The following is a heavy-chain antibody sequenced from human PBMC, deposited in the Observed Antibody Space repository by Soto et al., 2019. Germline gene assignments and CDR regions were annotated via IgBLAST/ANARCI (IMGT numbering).Heavy chain of an antibody. D-gene: IGHD2-8*02. CDR2: INHSGST. J-gene: IGHJ4*02. CDR1: GGSFSGYY. CDR3: ARDKSTGLFAY. Sequence: SETLSLTCAVYGGSFSGYYWTGIRQPPGTRLEWIGEINHSGSTNYNPSLKSRVTISVDTSKDQFSLKLTSVTAADTAVYYCARDKSTGLFAYWRQGILVTGSS. V-gene: IGHV4-34*01.